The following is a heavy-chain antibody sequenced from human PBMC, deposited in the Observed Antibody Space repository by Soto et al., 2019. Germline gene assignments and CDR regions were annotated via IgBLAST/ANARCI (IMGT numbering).Heavy chain of an antibody. J-gene: IGHJ4*02. D-gene: IGHD4-17*01. Sequence: QVQVVESGGSVVQPGRSLRLSGAASGFTFSSYAMHWVRQAPGKGLDWVAIISFDGSKKYYADSVKGRFSISRDNSKDTLYLQMNSLRAEDTAVYYCARDFYGGNSGSVGYWGQGTLVTVSS. CDR2: ISFDGSKK. CDR3: ARDFYGGNSGSVGY. CDR1: GFTFSSYA. V-gene: IGHV3-30-3*01.